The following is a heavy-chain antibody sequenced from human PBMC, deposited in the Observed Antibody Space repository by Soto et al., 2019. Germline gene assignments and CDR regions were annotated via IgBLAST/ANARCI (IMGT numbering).Heavy chain of an antibody. V-gene: IGHV1-69*01. J-gene: IGHJ4*02. Sequence: QVQLVQSGAEVKKPGSSVKVSCKASGGTFSSYSISWVRQAPGQGLEWMGGIIPIFGTANYEQKFQGRVTITADEYTSTAYMELSSLRSEDTAVYYCAIEYSSSPPSYPIGYWGQGTQVTVSS. CDR2: IIPIFGTA. CDR1: GGTFSSYS. D-gene: IGHD6-6*01. CDR3: AIEYSSSPPSYPIGY.